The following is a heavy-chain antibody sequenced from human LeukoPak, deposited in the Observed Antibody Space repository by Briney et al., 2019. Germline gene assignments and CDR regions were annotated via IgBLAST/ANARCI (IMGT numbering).Heavy chain of an antibody. J-gene: IGHJ4*02. D-gene: IGHD2-2*01. CDR2: IHTTGST. V-gene: IGHV4-4*07. CDR1: GGSISSYY. Sequence: SETLSLTCTVSGGSISSYYWSWIRQPAGKGLEWIGRIHTTGSTNYNPSLKSRVTMSVDTSKNQFSLKLSSVTAADTAVYYCARERVYCSSTSCYPIRGFDYWGQGTLVTVSS. CDR3: ARERVYCSSTSCYPIRGFDY.